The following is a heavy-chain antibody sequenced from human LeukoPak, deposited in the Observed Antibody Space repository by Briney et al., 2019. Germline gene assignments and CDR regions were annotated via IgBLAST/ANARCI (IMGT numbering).Heavy chain of an antibody. D-gene: IGHD3-3*01. CDR2: ISRSSSTI. Sequence: GGPLSLSCQASGFPFSTYSMTWFRQAPGKGLEGFSYISRSSSTIYYADSVKGRFTISRDNSKNTVHLQMDSLRAEDTAVYFCARVVPELYDFWAGSAHFDYWGQGTLVTVSS. J-gene: IGHJ4*02. V-gene: IGHV3-48*04. CDR1: GFPFSTYS. CDR3: ARVVPELYDFWAGSAHFDY.